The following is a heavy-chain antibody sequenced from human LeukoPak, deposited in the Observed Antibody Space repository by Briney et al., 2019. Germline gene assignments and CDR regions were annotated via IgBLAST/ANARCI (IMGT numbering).Heavy chain of an antibody. CDR1: GGSISSSSYY. V-gene: IGHV4-39*01. CDR3: ARHSESYPGFDY. J-gene: IGHJ4*02. Sequence: PSETLSLTCTVSGGSISSSSYYWGWIRQPPGKGLEWIGSIYYSGSTYYNPSLKSRVTISVDTSKNQFSLKLSSVTAADTAVYHCARHSESYPGFDYWGQGTLVTVSS. CDR2: IYYSGST. D-gene: IGHD1-26*01.